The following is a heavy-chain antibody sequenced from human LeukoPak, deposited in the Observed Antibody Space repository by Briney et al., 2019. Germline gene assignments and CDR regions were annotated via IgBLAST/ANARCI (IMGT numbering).Heavy chain of an antibody. CDR1: GFTFSMNV. V-gene: IGHV3-30*02. Sequence: QPGGSLRLSCGASGFTFSMNVIHWVRQAPGKGLEWVAFIRQDGRDKKYADSVKGRFIISRDNSKNTLYLQMNSLRAEDTAVYYCAKDRSDTWSFDYWGQGTLVTVSS. D-gene: IGHD2-15*01. CDR2: IRQDGRDK. CDR3: AKDRSDTWSFDY. J-gene: IGHJ4*02.